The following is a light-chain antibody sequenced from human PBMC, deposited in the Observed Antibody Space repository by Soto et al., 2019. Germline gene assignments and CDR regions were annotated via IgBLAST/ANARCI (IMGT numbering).Light chain of an antibody. CDR1: QGIRDD. Sequence: QMPQPPSSLSASVGDRVTITCRASQGIRDDLGWYQQKPGKAPKLLIYDASSLESGVPSRFSGSGSGTEFALTISRVEPEDFAGYYCQQYDSYSGTFGQGTKVDIK. V-gene: IGKV1-17*01. CDR2: DAS. J-gene: IGKJ1*01. CDR3: QQYDSYSGT.